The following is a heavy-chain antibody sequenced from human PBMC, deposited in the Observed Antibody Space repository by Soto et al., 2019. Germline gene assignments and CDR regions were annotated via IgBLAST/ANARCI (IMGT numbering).Heavy chain of an antibody. CDR1: GYTFISYG. V-gene: IGHV1-18*01. D-gene: IGHD2-2*01. CDR3: ASDIVVVPAAIIDYYYGMDV. Sequence: ASVKVSCKASGYTFISYGISWVRQAPGQGLEWMGWISAYNGNTNYAQKLQGRVTMTTDTSTSTAYMELRSLKSDDTAVYYCASDIVVVPAAIIDYYYGMDVWGQGTTVTVSS. CDR2: ISAYNGNT. J-gene: IGHJ6*02.